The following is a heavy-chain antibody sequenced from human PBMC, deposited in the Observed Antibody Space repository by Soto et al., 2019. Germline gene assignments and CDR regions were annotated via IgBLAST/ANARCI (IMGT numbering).Heavy chain of an antibody. CDR2: INHSGIT. D-gene: IGHD2-2*01. CDR3: ARGRPGRRVVVVPAAPRGMDV. J-gene: IGHJ6*02. Sequence: PSETLSLTCAVYGGSFSGYYWSWMRQPPGKGLEWIGEINHSGITNYNPSLKSRVTISVDTSKNQFSLKLSSVTAADTAVYYCARGRPGRRVVVVPAAPRGMDVWGQGTTVTVSS. CDR1: GGSFSGYY. V-gene: IGHV4-34*01.